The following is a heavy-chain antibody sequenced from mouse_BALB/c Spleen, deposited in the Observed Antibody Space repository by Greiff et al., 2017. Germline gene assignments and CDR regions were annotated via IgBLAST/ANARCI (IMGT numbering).Heavy chain of an antibody. V-gene: IGHV5-12-1*01. CDR2: ISSGGGST. CDR3: ARHGYYGSYWYFDV. Sequence: EVMLVESGGGLVKPGGSLKLSCAASGFAFSSYDMSWVRQTPEKRLEWVAYISSGGGSTYYPDTVKGRFNISRDNAKNTLYLQMSSLKSEDTAMYYCARHGYYGSYWYFDVWGAGTTVTVSS. D-gene: IGHD1-1*01. J-gene: IGHJ1*01. CDR1: GFAFSSYD.